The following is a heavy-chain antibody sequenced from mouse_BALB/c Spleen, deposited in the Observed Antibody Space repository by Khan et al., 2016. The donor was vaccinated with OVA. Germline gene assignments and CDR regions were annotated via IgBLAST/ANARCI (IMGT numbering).Heavy chain of an antibody. CDR1: GFSLSTYG. Sequence: VKLEESGPGLVQPSQSLSITCTVSGFSLSTYGIHWVRQSPGKGLEWLGVIWSGGRTDYNVPFISRLSITKDNSKSQVFFKMNSLQADDTAIYYCARNSYRYDFTYWGQGTLVTVSA. CDR2: IWSGGRT. J-gene: IGHJ3*01. CDR3: ARNSYRYDFTY. D-gene: IGHD2-12*01. V-gene: IGHV2-2*01.